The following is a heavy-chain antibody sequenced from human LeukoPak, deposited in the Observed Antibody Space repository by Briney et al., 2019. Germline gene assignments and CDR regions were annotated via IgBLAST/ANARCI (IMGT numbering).Heavy chain of an antibody. CDR2: ISGSGGGT. CDR1: GFTFSTCA. CDR3: AKVRTGHYFDY. D-gene: IGHD3/OR15-3a*01. V-gene: IGHV3-23*01. J-gene: IGHJ4*02. Sequence: GGSLRLSCAASGFTFSTCAMSWVRQAPGKGLEWVSAISGSGGGTYYADSVKGRFTISRDNSKNTLSLQMNSLRAEDTAVYYCAKVRTGHYFDYWGQGTLVTVSS.